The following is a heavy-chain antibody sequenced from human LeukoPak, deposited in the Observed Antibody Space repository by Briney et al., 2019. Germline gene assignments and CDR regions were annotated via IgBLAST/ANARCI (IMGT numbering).Heavy chain of an antibody. J-gene: IGHJ4*02. CDR1: GFTFSSYA. CDR3: AKERSITMIVVVITVPSYFDY. V-gene: IGHV3-23*01. CDR2: ISGSGGST. Sequence: GGSLRLSCAASGFTFSSYAMSWVRQAPGKGLEWVSAISGSGGSTYYADSVKGRFTISRDNSKNTLYLQMNSLRAEDTAVYYCAKERSITMIVVVITVPSYFDYWGQGTLVTVSS. D-gene: IGHD3-22*01.